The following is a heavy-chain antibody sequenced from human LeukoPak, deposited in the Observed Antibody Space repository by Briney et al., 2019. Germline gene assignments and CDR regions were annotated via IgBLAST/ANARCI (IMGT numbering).Heavy chain of an antibody. CDR2: IYSRGST. CDR3: ARDYYGP. Sequence: GGSLRLSCAASGFTFSSHWMPWVRQAPGKGLEWVSSIYSRGSTSYVDSVKGRFTISRDNSKNTLFLQMNSLRVEDTAVYYCARDYYGPWGQGTLVTVSS. CDR1: GFTFSSHW. D-gene: IGHD3-22*01. V-gene: IGHV3-66*03. J-gene: IGHJ5*02.